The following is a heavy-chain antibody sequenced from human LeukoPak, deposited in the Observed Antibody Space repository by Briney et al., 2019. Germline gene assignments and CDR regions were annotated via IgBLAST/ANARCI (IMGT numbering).Heavy chain of an antibody. Sequence: SESLSLTCTVPGGSISSSSYYWGWIRQPPGKGLEWIGSIYYSGSTYYNPALKSRVTISVNTSKNQYSLKLSSVTAADTAVYYCAREMTTVVRYGMDVWGQGTTVTVSS. D-gene: IGHD4-23*01. CDR2: IYYSGST. J-gene: IGHJ6*01. V-gene: IGHV4-39*01. CDR1: GGSISSSSYY. CDR3: AREMTTVVRYGMDV.